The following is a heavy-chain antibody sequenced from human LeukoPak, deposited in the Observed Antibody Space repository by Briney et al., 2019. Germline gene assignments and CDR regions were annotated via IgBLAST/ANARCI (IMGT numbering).Heavy chain of an antibody. CDR1: GFSFSNYG. D-gene: IGHD3-22*01. CDR2: ISHDGSDK. Sequence: PGGSLRLSCAASGFSFSNYGMHWVRQAPGRGLEWVAAISHDGSDKYYADSVKGRFTISRDNSRDTLYLQMNSLRAEDTAVYHCAKVNYYDSSGYLDYWGQGTLVTVSS. J-gene: IGHJ4*02. V-gene: IGHV3-30*18. CDR3: AKVNYYDSSGYLDY.